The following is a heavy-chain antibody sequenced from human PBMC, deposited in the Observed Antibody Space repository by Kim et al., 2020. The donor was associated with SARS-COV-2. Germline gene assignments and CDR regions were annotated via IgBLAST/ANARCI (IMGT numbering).Heavy chain of an antibody. CDR2: ISSSSSYI. CDR1: GFTFSSYS. D-gene: IGHD3-22*01. Sequence: GGSLRLSCAASGFTFSSYSMNWVRQAPGKGLEWVSSISSSSSYIYYADSVKGRFTISRDNAKNSLYLQMNSLRAEDTAVYYCAREIDHYYDSRSPDAFDIWGQGTMVTVSS. J-gene: IGHJ3*02. V-gene: IGHV3-21*01. CDR3: AREIDHYYDSRSPDAFDI.